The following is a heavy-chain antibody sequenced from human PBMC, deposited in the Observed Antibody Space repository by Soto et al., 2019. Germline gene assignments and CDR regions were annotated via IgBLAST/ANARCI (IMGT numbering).Heavy chain of an antibody. V-gene: IGHV3-23*01. D-gene: IGHD2-21*02. CDR1: GFTFSSYA. Sequence: EVQLLESGGGLVQPGGSLRLSCAASGFTFSSYAMSWVRQAPGKGLEWVSAISGSGGSTYYADSVKGRFTISRDNSKNTLYLQMTSLRAEDTAVYYCAKARSMVTAILVFDYWGQGTLVTVSS. J-gene: IGHJ4*02. CDR2: ISGSGGST. CDR3: AKARSMVTAILVFDY.